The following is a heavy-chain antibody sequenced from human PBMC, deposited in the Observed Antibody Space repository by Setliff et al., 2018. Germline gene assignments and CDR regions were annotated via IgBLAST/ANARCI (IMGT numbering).Heavy chain of an antibody. J-gene: IGHJ5*02. D-gene: IGHD4-4*01. V-gene: IGHV3-7*01. CDR2: IKQDGSEK. CDR1: GFTFSTYW. CDR3: LVTAAPDNWFDP. Sequence: GGSLRLSCAASGFTFSTYWMSWVRQAPGKGLEWVANIKQDGSEKYYADSVKGRFTISRDNAKNSLYLQMNSLRAEDTAVYYCLVTAAPDNWFDPWGQGTLVTVSS.